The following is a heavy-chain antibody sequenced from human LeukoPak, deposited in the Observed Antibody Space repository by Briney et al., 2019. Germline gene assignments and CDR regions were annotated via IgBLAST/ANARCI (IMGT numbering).Heavy chain of an antibody. CDR2: ISAYNGNT. D-gene: IGHD1-1*01. CDR3: ARDPVSCNWNDGTDWFDP. V-gene: IGHV1-18*01. CDR1: GYTFTSYG. J-gene: IGHJ5*02. Sequence: ASVKVSCKASGYTFTSYGISWVRQAPGQGLEWMGWISAYNGNTNYAQKLQGRVTMTTDTSTSTAYMELRSLRSDDTAVYYCARDPVSCNWNDGTDWFDPWGQGTLVTVSS.